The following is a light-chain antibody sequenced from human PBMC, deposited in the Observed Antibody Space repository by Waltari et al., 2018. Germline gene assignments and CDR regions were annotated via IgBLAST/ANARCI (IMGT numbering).Light chain of an antibody. Sequence: EVVLTQSPDTLSLSPGERATLSCRASQSLTNNYLAWYQQKFGQAPRLLISDVSSRATGIPDRFSGSGSGTDFTLTISRLEPEDFAVYYCQRYDKTPLYTFGLGTKLEIK. J-gene: IGKJ2*01. CDR1: QSLTNNY. CDR3: QRYDKTPLYT. V-gene: IGKV3-20*01. CDR2: DVS.